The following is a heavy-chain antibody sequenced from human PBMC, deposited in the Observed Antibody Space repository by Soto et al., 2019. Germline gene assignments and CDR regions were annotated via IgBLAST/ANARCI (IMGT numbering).Heavy chain of an antibody. CDR1: GFTFSDEN. D-gene: IGHD2-2*01. V-gene: IGHV3-21*06. J-gene: IGHJ6*02. CDR3: ARDSDCHSTSCFFPPPV. Sequence: GGSLRLSCSASGFTFSDENMSWVRQVPGKGLEWVSGISGGGSYIFYADSVQGRFSISRDNPKNSLFLEMNSLRVEDTAVYYCARDSDCHSTSCFFPPPVWGQGTTVTVS. CDR2: ISGGGSYI.